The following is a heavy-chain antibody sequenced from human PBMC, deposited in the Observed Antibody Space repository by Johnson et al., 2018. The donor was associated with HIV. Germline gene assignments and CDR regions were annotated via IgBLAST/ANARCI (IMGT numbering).Heavy chain of an antibody. CDR1: GFSFSSYG. J-gene: IGHJ3*02. V-gene: IGHV3-30*02. CDR2: IRYDGSNK. D-gene: IGHD6-19*01. CDR3: ARDNGAVAGPEGAFDI. Sequence: QVQLVESGGGVVQPGGSLRLSCAASGFSFSSYGMHWVRQAPGKGLEWVAFIRYDGSNKYYADSVTGRFTISRDNSKNTLYLQMNSLRAEDTAVYYCARDNGAVAGPEGAFDIWGQGTMVTVSS.